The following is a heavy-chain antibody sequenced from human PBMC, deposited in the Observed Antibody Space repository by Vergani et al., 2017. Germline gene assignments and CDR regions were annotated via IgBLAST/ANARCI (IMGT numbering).Heavy chain of an antibody. J-gene: IGHJ5*02. CDR2: INPSGGST. D-gene: IGHD2-2*01. Sequence: QVQLVQSGAEVKKPGASVKVSCKASGYTFTSYYMHWVRQAPGQGLEWMGIINPSGGSTSYAQKFQGRVTMTRDTSTSTVYMELSSLRSGDTAVYYCARDGLVPAARLDNWFDPWGQGTLVTVSS. V-gene: IGHV1-46*01. CDR1: GYTFTSYY. CDR3: ARDGLVPAARLDNWFDP.